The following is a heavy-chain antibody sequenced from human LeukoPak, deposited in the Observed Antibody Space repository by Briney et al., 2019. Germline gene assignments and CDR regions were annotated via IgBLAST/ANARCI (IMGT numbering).Heavy chain of an antibody. CDR2: IYYSGST. CDR1: GGSISGSSYY. Sequence: SETLSPTCTVSGGSISGSSYYWGWIRQPPGKGLEWIGSIYYSGSTYYNPSLKSRVTISVDTSKNQFSLRLSSVTAADTALYYCTRRGYSSGWYYFDYWGQGTLVTVSS. V-gene: IGHV4-39*01. J-gene: IGHJ4*02. D-gene: IGHD6-19*01. CDR3: TRRGYSSGWYYFDY.